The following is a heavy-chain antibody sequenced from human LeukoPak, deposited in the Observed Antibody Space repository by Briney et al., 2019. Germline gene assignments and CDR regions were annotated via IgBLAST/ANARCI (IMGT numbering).Heavy chain of an antibody. D-gene: IGHD3-9*01. J-gene: IGHJ2*01. CDR2: INPNSGGT. V-gene: IGHV1-2*02. Sequence: GASVKVSCKASGYTFTCYYMHWVRQAPGQGLEWMGWINPNSGGTNYAQKFQGRVTMTRDTSISTAYMELSRLRSDDTAVYYCAREGTSYDILTGYYIDWYFDLWGRGTLVTVSS. CDR3: AREGTSYDILTGYYIDWYFDL. CDR1: GYTFTCYY.